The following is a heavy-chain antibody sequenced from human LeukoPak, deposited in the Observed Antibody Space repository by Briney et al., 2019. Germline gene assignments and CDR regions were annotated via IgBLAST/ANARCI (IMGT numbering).Heavy chain of an antibody. CDR2: ISGSGSST. CDR3: VKDRSGGSGTLYPTFDC. V-gene: IGHV3-23*01. J-gene: IGHJ4*02. Sequence: LTGGSLRLSCAASGFTFSSYAMHWVRQAPGKGLEWVSAISGSGSSTYYENSVKGRVTISRDNSKNTLYLQMSSLRAEDTAIYYCVKDRSGGSGTLYPTFDCWGQGSLVTVSS. CDR1: GFTFSSYA. D-gene: IGHD3-10*01.